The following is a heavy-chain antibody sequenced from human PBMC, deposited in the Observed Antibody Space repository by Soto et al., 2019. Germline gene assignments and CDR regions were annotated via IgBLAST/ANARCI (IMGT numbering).Heavy chain of an antibody. CDR3: ARHSSGYSYAY. CDR2: IDPSDSYT. V-gene: IGHV5-10-1*01. CDR1: GYSFTTYW. D-gene: IGHD5-18*01. Sequence: GESLKISCQVSGYSFTTYWISWVRQMPGKGLEWMGRIDPSDSYTNYSPSFQGHVTLSADKSISTAYLQWSSLRASDTAMYYCARHSSGYSYAYWGQGTLVTVSS. J-gene: IGHJ4*02.